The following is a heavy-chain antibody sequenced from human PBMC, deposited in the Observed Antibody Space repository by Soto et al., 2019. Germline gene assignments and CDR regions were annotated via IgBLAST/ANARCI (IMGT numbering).Heavy chain of an antibody. D-gene: IGHD2-15*01. CDR1: GYTFTSYF. CDR2: INHSGGST. Sequence: QVQLVQSGAEVKKPGASVKVSCKASGYTFTSYFMHWVRQAPGQGLEWMGIINHSGGSTSYAQKFQGRVTMTRDTSTSTVYMELSSLRSEDTAVYYCARQYCIGGSGYTRDYWSQGTLVTVSS. CDR3: ARQYCIGGSGYTRDY. V-gene: IGHV1-46*01. J-gene: IGHJ4*02.